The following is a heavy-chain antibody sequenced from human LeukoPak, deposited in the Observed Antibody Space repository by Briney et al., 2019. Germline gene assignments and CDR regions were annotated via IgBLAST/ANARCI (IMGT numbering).Heavy chain of an antibody. J-gene: IGHJ4*02. D-gene: IGHD3-10*01. Sequence: GGSLRLSCAASGFTFSNYAMNWVRQAPGKGLEWVSGISGNGGSTYYADSVKGRFAISRDSSKSILYLQMSSLRAEDTAVYYCARDAPGSSHTLDYWGQGTLVTVSS. CDR3: ARDAPGSSHTLDY. V-gene: IGHV3-23*01. CDR2: ISGNGGST. CDR1: GFTFSNYA.